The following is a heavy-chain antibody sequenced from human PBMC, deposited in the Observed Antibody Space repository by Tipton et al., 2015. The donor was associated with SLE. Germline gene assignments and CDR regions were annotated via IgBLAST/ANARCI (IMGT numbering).Heavy chain of an antibody. CDR3: ALGYSSTWPPGEFDY. D-gene: IGHD6-13*01. J-gene: IGHJ4*02. V-gene: IGHV1-2*06. CDR1: GYTFTDYY. CDR2: INPNSGGT. Sequence: QLVQSGAEVKKPGASVKVSCKASGYTFTDYYVHWVRQAPGEGFEWMGRINPNSGGTNYAQKFQGRVTMTRDTSISTVYMELSGLTSDDTAVYYCALGYSSTWPPGEFDYWGQGTLVTVSS.